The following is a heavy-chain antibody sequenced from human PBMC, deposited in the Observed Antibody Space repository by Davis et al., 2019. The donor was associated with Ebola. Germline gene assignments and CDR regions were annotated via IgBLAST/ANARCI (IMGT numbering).Heavy chain of an antibody. Sequence: ASVKVSCKASGYTFTSYGISWVRQAPGQGLEWMGWISAYNGNTNYAQKFQGWVTMTRDTSISTAYMELSRLRSDDTAVYYCARDGGSWPFDSWGQGTLVTVSS. CDR3: ARDGGSWPFDS. CDR2: ISAYNGNT. J-gene: IGHJ4*02. CDR1: GYTFTSYG. V-gene: IGHV1-18*01. D-gene: IGHD2-15*01.